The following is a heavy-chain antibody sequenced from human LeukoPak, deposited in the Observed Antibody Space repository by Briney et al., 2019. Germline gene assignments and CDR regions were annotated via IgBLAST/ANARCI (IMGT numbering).Heavy chain of an antibody. J-gene: IGHJ6*03. CDR1: GFTFSSYA. V-gene: IGHV3-23*01. D-gene: IGHD3-3*01. CDR2: ISSSSSYI. CDR3: AKTSLSDPSGHYYYMDV. Sequence: GGSLRLSCAASGFTFSSYAMSWVRQAPGKGLEWVSSISSSSSYIYYADSVKARFTISRDNSQNTVSLQLNNLRIQDTALYYCAKTSLSDPSGHYYYMDVWGKGTTVTVSS.